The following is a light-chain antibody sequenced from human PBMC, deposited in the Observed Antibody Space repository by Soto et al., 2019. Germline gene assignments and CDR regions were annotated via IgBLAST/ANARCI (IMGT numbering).Light chain of an antibody. CDR2: ATY. Sequence: EIVLTQSPDTLSLSPGETATLSCRASQSVKTNYLGWYQQKAGQAPRLLIHATYNGATGIPDRFSGSGSGTDFTLTIGRLEPEDFAVYFCQEYGTSPLTFGGGTKVEIK. CDR3: QEYGTSPLT. CDR1: QSVKTNY. V-gene: IGKV3-20*01. J-gene: IGKJ4*01.